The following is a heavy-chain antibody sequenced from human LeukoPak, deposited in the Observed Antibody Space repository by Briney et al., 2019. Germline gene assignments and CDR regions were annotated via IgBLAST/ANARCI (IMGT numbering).Heavy chain of an antibody. Sequence: SETLSLTCTVSGGSISSYYWSWIRQPPGKGLEWIGYIYYSGSTNYNPSLKSRVTISVDTSKNQFSLKLSSVTAADTAVYYCARHSSPGYSSSWYDYWGQGTLVTVSS. CDR3: ARHSSPGYSSSWYDY. D-gene: IGHD6-13*01. CDR1: GGSISSYY. J-gene: IGHJ4*02. V-gene: IGHV4-59*08. CDR2: IYYSGST.